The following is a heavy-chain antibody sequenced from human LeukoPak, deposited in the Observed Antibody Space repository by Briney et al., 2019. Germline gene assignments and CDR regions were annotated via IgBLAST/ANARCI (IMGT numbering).Heavy chain of an antibody. Sequence: GGSLRLSCAASGFTFSSYLMHWVRQAPGKGLEWVSYISSRSSTIYYADSVKGRFTISRDNATNSLYLQMNSLRAEDTAVYYCARKGGPLGPPFDNWGQGTLVTVSS. D-gene: IGHD7-27*01. CDR1: GFTFSSYL. CDR3: ARKGGPLGPPFDN. CDR2: ISSRSSTI. V-gene: IGHV3-48*04. J-gene: IGHJ4*02.